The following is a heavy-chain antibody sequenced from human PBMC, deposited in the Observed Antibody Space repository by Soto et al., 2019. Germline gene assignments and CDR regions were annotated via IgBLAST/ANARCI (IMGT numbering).Heavy chain of an antibody. D-gene: IGHD2-15*01. CDR2: IWFDGSNE. J-gene: IGHJ3*02. CDR1: GFVFSDYG. CDR3: ARDGPLGHCSGHNCYRAFDI. Sequence: QEQLVESGGGVVQPGTSLRLSCAASGFVFSDYGMHWVRQAPGKGLEWVAVIWFDGSNENYADSVKGRFTMSRDNPKNTLDLQMNSLRDEDTAVYNCARDGPLGHCSGHNCYRAFDIWGQGTMVTVSS. V-gene: IGHV3-33*01.